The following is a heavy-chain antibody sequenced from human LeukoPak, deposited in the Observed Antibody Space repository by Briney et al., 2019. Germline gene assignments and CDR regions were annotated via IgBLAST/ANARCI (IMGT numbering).Heavy chain of an antibody. CDR3: AIRGMATKIWFDY. D-gene: IGHD5-24*01. J-gene: IGHJ4*02. CDR1: GYTFTSYY. Sequence: ASVKVSCKASGYTFTSYYMHWVRQAPGQGLEWMGIINPSGGSTSYAQKFQGRVTMTRDTSASTVYMELSSLRSEDTAVYYCAIRGMATKIWFDYWGQGTLVTVSS. V-gene: IGHV1-46*01. CDR2: INPSGGST.